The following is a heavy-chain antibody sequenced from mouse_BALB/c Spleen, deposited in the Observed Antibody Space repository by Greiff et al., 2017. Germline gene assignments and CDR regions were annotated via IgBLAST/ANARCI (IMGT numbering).Heavy chain of an antibody. D-gene: IGHD1-1*01. CDR2: ISSGSSTI. Sequence: EVMLVESGGGLVQPGGSRKLSCAASGFTFSSFAMHWVRQAPEKGLEWVAYISSGSSTIYYADTVKGRFTISRDNPKNTLFLQMTSLRSEDTAMYYCARSTTVVDAMDYWGQGTSVTVSS. CDR3: ARSTTVVDAMDY. CDR1: GFTFSSFA. V-gene: IGHV5-17*02. J-gene: IGHJ4*01.